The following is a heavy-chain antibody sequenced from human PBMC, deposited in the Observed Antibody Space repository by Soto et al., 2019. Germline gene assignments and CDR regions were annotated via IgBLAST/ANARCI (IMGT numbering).Heavy chain of an antibody. V-gene: IGHV3-30-3*01. D-gene: IGHD3-16*01. CDR1: GFTLSLYA. CDR3: GTRGWG. J-gene: IGHJ4*02. CDR2: ISSDGNNK. Sequence: QVQLVESGGGVVQPGRSLRLSCAASGFTLSLYAMHWVRQAPGKGLEWVAVISSDGNNKYYADSVKGRFTISRDSSKNTLYLEMNSLRAEDTSVYLCGTRGWGWGQGTLVTVSS.